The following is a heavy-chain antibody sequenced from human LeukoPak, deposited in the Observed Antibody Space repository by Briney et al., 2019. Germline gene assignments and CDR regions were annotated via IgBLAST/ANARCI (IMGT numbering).Heavy chain of an antibody. D-gene: IGHD4/OR15-4a*01. V-gene: IGHV4-59*01. CDR3: SRGHRLLTIANRLYFHY. CDR1: TESISANK. J-gene: IGHJ4*02. Sequence: SETLSLTCMVSTESISANKWSRGRQSPGQGLEWIGYINYSGSTHYNPSLKSRVTISVDTSKIHFSLRLRSVTAADTALVYFSRGHRLLTIANRLYFHYGGQGTLVTVSS. CDR2: INYSGST.